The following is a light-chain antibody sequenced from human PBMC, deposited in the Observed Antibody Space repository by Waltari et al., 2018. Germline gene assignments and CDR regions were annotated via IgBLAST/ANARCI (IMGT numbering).Light chain of an antibody. CDR3: QSYDSLSDSYV. CDR2: DNY. Sequence: QSVLPQPPSVSGAPGQRVTISCTGSSSNIGAGSDVHWYQHLPRTAPKLLIYDNYNRPSGVADRFSASKSGTSASLAITGLQAEDEADYYCQSYDSLSDSYVFGTGTKVTVL. CDR1: SSNIGAGSD. V-gene: IGLV1-40*01. J-gene: IGLJ1*01.